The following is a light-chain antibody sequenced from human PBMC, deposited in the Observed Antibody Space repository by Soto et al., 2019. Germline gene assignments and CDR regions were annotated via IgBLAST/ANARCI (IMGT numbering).Light chain of an antibody. Sequence: EIVMTQSPATLPVSPGERATLSCRASQSVSSDLAWYQQKPGQPPRLLIYLTSIRATGIPARFSGSGSGTEFTLTISSMQSEDFAVYYCQQYYNWLTFGGGTKVEIK. J-gene: IGKJ4*01. V-gene: IGKV3-15*01. CDR1: QSVSSD. CDR2: LTS. CDR3: QQYYNWLT.